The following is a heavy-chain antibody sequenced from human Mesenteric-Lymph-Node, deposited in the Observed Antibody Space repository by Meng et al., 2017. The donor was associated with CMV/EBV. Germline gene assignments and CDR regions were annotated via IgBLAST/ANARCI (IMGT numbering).Heavy chain of an antibody. V-gene: IGHV4-34*01. CDR1: GGSFSGYY. CDR2: INHSGST. D-gene: IGHD3-9*01. J-gene: IGHJ4*02. Sequence: QVQLHQWGVGRVRPSEALSVTCAVYGGSFSGYYWNWIRQSPEKGLEWIGEINHSGSTTYNPSFTSRIIISVDTSTNQISLNMSSVTAADTAVYYCARGSSYDILTGYFDYWGQGALVTVSS. CDR3: ARGSSYDILTGYFDY.